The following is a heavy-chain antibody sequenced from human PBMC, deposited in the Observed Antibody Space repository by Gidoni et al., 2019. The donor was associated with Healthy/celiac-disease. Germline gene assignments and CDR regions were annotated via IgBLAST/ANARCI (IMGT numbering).Heavy chain of an antibody. CDR3: ASPYSGWAFDI. CDR2: INAGNGNT. CDR1: GYTFTSYA. V-gene: IGHV1-3*01. J-gene: IGHJ3*02. Sequence: QVQLVQSGAEVKKPGASVKGSCKASGYTFTSYAMHWVRQAPGQRLEWMGWINAGNGNTKYSQKFQGRVIITRDTSASTAYMELSSLRSEDTAVYYCASPYSGWAFDIWGQGTMVTVSS. D-gene: IGHD1-26*01.